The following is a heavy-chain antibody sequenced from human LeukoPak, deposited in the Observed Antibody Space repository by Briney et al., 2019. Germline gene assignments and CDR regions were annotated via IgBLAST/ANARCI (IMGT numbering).Heavy chain of an antibody. CDR1: GYTFTSYD. V-gene: IGHV1-8*01. J-gene: IGHJ6*03. CDR3: ARGRRSRRDYYYYMDV. D-gene: IGHD6-13*01. CDR2: MNPNSGNT. Sequence: ASVKVSCKASGYTFTSYDINWVRQATGQGLEWMGWMNPNSGNTGYAQKFQGRVTITADESTSTAYMELSSLRSEDTAVYYCARGRRSRRDYYYYMDVWGKGTTVTVSS.